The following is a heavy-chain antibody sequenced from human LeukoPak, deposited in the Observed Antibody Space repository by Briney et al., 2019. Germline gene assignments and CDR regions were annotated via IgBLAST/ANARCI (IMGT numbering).Heavy chain of an antibody. V-gene: IGHV3-23*01. CDR3: AKRDHVDIASYYYYGLDV. CDR1: GFTFSNYA. Sequence: GGSLRLSCAASGFTFSNYAMSWVRQAPGKGLEWVSAISGSGTGTYYADSVKGRFTNSRDKSKNTLYLQMNSLRAEDTALYYCAKRDHVDIASYYYYGLDVWGQGTTVTVSS. CDR2: ISGSGTGT. J-gene: IGHJ6*02. D-gene: IGHD5-12*01.